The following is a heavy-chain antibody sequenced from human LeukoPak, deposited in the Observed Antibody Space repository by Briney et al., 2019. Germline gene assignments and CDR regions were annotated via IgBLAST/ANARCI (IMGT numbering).Heavy chain of an antibody. D-gene: IGHD6-6*01. J-gene: IGHJ6*02. CDR1: GFTFSTYW. CDR3: ARDRALYASSSSGYGMDV. CDR2: IWYDGSNK. Sequence: GGSLRLSCAASGFTFSTYWMTWVRQAPGKGLEWVAVIWYDGSNKYYADSVKGRFTISRDNSKNTLYLQMNSLRAEDTAVYYCARDRALYASSSSGYGMDVWGQGTTVTVSS. V-gene: IGHV3-33*08.